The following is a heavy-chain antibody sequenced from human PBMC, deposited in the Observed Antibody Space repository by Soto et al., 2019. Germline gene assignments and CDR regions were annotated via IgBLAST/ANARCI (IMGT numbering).Heavy chain of an antibody. CDR2: ISSSSSYI. CDR3: ARGDSTGALALY. Sequence: GGSLRLSCAASGFTFSSYSMNWVRQAPGKGLEWVSSISSSSSYIYYADSVKGRFAISRDNAKNSLYLQMNSLRAEDTAVYYCARGDSTGALALYWGQGTLVTVSS. J-gene: IGHJ4*02. D-gene: IGHD2-2*01. V-gene: IGHV3-21*01. CDR1: GFTFSSYS.